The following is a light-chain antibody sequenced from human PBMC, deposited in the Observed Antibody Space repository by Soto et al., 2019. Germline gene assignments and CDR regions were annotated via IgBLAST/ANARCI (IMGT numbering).Light chain of an antibody. CDR1: QSVSSN. CDR2: GAS. CDR3: QQYNNWPPYT. Sequence: ESVLTQSPGTLSLSPGERATLSCRASQSVSSNLAWYQQKPGQAPRLLIYGASTRATGIPARFSGSGSGTEFTLTISSLQSEDFAVYYCQQYNNWPPYTFGQGTKVDIK. J-gene: IGKJ2*01. V-gene: IGKV3-15*01.